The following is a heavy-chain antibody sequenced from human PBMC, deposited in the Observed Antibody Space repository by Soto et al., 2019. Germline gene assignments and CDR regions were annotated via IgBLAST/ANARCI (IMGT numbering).Heavy chain of an antibody. J-gene: IGHJ6*02. V-gene: IGHV4-39*02. CDR3: ARDIVLMVYADIAYGMDV. D-gene: IGHD2-8*01. Sequence: SETLSLTCTVSGGSISSSSYYWGWIRQPPGKGLEWIGSIYYSGSTYYNPSLKSRVTISVDTSKNQFSLKLSSVTAADTAVYYCARDIVLMVYADIAYGMDVWGQGTTVTVSS. CDR1: GGSISSSSYY. CDR2: IYYSGST.